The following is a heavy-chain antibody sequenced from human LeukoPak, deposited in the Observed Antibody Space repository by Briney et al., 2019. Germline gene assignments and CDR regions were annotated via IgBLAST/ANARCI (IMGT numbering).Heavy chain of an antibody. V-gene: IGHV1-3*01. D-gene: IGHD3-22*01. CDR2: INAGNGDT. J-gene: IGHJ3*02. CDR3: ARVYSDSSAYYYGSFAFDI. CDR1: GYTFTSYG. Sequence: ASVKVSCKASGYTFTSYGISWVRQAPGQRLEWMGWINAGNGDTKYSQKFQGRVTITRDTSATTAYMELSSLRSEDTAVYYCARVYSDSSAYYYGSFAFDIWGQGTMVTVSS.